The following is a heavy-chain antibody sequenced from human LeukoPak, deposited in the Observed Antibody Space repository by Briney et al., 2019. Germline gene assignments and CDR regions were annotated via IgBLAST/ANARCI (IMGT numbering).Heavy chain of an antibody. Sequence: SQTLSLTCAVSGGSISSGGYSWSWIRQPPGKGLEWIGYIYHSGSTYYNPSLKSRVTISVDRSKNQFSLKLSSVTAADTAVYYCARAPVLRFLEWLFFDYWGQGTLVTVSP. CDR1: GGSISSGGYS. V-gene: IGHV4-30-2*01. CDR2: IYHSGST. D-gene: IGHD3-3*01. J-gene: IGHJ4*02. CDR3: ARAPVLRFLEWLFFDY.